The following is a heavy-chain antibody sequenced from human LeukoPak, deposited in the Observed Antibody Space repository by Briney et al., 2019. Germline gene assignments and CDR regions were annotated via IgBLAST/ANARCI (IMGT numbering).Heavy chain of an antibody. CDR2: IRYDGSNK. D-gene: IGHD2-2*01. Sequence: GGSLRLSCAASGFTFSSYGMHWVRQAPGKGLEWVAFIRYDGSNKYYADSVKGRFTISRDNSKNTLYLQMNSLRAEDTAVYYCARSRVPAAFNWFDPWGQGTLVTVSS. V-gene: IGHV3-30*02. J-gene: IGHJ5*02. CDR1: GFTFSSYG. CDR3: ARSRVPAAFNWFDP.